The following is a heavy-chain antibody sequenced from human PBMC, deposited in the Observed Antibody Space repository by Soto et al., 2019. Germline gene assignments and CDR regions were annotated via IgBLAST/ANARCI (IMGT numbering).Heavy chain of an antibody. V-gene: IGHV3-23*01. CDR2: LTSGGGT. D-gene: IGHD3-3*01. J-gene: IGHJ6*03. Sequence: GGSLRLCCAASGVICTGYAMSWVRQAPGKGLEWVSTLTSGGGTHYADSVKGRFTISRDSSKNTLYLQMNSLRAEDTAVYYCARVGPTYDDFWSGYRSASTYHHHYCSTHVCG. CDR1: GVICTGYA. CDR3: ARVGPTYDDFWSGYRSASTYHHHYCSTHV.